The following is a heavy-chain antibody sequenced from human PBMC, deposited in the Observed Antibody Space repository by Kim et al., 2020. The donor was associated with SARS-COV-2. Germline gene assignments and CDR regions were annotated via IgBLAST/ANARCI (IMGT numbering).Heavy chain of an antibody. Sequence: GGSLRLSCAASGFTFSSYEMNWVRQAPGKGLEWVSYISSSGSTIYYADSVKGRFTISRDNAKNSLYLQMNSLRAEDTAVYYCAELSGGFWGLDNWFDPWGQGTLVTVSS. CDR3: AELSGGFWGLDNWFDP. CDR2: ISSSGSTI. V-gene: IGHV3-48*03. J-gene: IGHJ5*02. D-gene: IGHD3-10*01. CDR1: GFTFSSYE.